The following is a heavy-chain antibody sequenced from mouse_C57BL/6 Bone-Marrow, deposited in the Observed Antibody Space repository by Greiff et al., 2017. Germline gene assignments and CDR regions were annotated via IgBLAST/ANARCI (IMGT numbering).Heavy chain of an antibody. V-gene: IGHV5-6*02. J-gene: IGHJ2*01. Sequence: EVKLVESGGDLVKPGGSLKLSCAASGFTFSSYGMSWVRQTPDKRLEWVATISSGGSYTYYPASVKGRFTISRDNAKNTLYLQMSSLKSEDTAMYYCARHPFFYYWGQGTTLSVSS. CDR1: GFTFSSYG. CDR2: ISSGGSYT. CDR3: ARHPFFYY.